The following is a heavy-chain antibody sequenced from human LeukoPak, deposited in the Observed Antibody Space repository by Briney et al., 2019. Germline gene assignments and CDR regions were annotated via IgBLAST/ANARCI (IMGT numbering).Heavy chain of an antibody. Sequence: GGSLRLSCAASGFTFSSYGMHWVRQAPGKGLEWVAVLSYDGTKTGYVDSVKGRFTISRDNSRNTVYLQMNSLRADDTAMYYCAKDHQHYYDSSGYLDYWGQGTLVTVSS. D-gene: IGHD3-22*01. CDR1: GFTFSSYG. CDR3: AKDHQHYYDSSGYLDY. CDR2: LSYDGTKT. V-gene: IGHV3-30*18. J-gene: IGHJ4*02.